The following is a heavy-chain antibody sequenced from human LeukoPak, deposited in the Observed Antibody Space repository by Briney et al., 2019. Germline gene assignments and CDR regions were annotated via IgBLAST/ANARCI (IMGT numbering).Heavy chain of an antibody. Sequence: PSETLSLTCTVSGGSISSGDYYWRWIRQPPGKGLEWIGYIYYSGSTYYNPSLKSRVTISVDTSKNQFSLKLSSVTAADTAVYYCARDKVDTAMADYYYYGMDVWGQGTTVTVSS. V-gene: IGHV4-30-4*01. CDR3: ARDKVDTAMADYYYYGMDV. CDR1: GGSISSGDYY. CDR2: IYYSGST. D-gene: IGHD5-18*01. J-gene: IGHJ6*02.